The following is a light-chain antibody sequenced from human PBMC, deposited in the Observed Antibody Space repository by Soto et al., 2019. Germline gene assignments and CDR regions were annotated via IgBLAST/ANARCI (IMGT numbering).Light chain of an antibody. V-gene: IGKV4-1*01. CDR3: QQYDDTPRT. CDR1: QSVLNRSNNKNY. CDR2: WAS. J-gene: IGKJ1*01. Sequence: DVVMTQSPDSLAVSLGERVTINCKSSQSVLNRSNNKNYLAWYQQKPGQPPKLLIYWASTRESGVPDRFSGSGSGTDFTLTISSLQAEDVAVYYCQQYDDTPRTFGQGTKVEIK.